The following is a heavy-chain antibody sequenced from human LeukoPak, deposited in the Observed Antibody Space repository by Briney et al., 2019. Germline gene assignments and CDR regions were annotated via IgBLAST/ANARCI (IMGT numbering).Heavy chain of an antibody. CDR1: GGSFSGYY. CDR3: ARHGSGHDY. Sequence: SETLSLTCAVYGGSFSGYYWSWIRQPPGKGLEWIGEINHSGSTNYNPSLKSRATISVDTSKNQLSLKLSSVTAADTAVYYCARHGSGHDYWGQGTLVTVSS. D-gene: IGHD3-10*01. CDR2: INHSGST. J-gene: IGHJ4*02. V-gene: IGHV4-34*01.